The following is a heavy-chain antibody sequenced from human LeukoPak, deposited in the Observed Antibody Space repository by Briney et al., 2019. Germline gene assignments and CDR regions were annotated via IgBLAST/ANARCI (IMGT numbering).Heavy chain of an antibody. D-gene: IGHD2-2*01. V-gene: IGHV1-18*01. CDR1: GYTFTRYG. CDR3: ARDNSAISDCSSASCFHFNY. Sequence: ASVKVSCKASGYTFTRYGITWVRRAPGQGLEWMGWISAYNGNINYAHKVQGRVTMTTDTSTSTAYMELRSLSSDDTAVHYCARDNSAISDCSSASCFHFNYWGQGTLVTVSS. CDR2: ISAYNGNI. J-gene: IGHJ4*02.